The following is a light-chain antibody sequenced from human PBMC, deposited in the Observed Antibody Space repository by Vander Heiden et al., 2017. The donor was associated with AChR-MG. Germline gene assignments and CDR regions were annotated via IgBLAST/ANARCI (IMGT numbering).Light chain of an antibody. Sequence: EIVLTQSPATLSVSPGERATLSCRASQSVSNKLSWFQQKPGQAPRLLIYETSTRATGIPARFSGSGSGTEFTLTISSLQSEDFAVYYCQQYNDWYTFGQGTKLEIK. CDR1: QSVSNK. J-gene: IGKJ2*01. CDR3: QQYNDWYT. CDR2: ETS. V-gene: IGKV3-15*01.